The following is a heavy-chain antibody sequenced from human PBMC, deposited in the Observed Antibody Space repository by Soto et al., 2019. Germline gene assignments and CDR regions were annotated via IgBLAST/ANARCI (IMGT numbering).Heavy chain of an antibody. Sequence: GGSLRLSCAASGFTFNIYGMPWIRLAPDKGLARVALISYDGSNQYYADSVKGRFTISRDNSKNTLFLQMNSLRADDTAVYYWAKEQASGQGSFDSWGQGTLVTVSS. CDR2: ISYDGSNQ. V-gene: IGHV3-30*18. CDR1: GFTFNIYG. CDR3: AKEQASGQGSFDS. J-gene: IGHJ4*02.